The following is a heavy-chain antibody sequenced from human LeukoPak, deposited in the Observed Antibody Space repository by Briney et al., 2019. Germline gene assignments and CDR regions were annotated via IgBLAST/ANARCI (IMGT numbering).Heavy chain of an antibody. CDR1: GGSISSSSYY. CDR3: ARSPRGRKVGATTLDY. J-gene: IGHJ4*02. D-gene: IGHD1-26*01. Sequence: PSETLSLTCTVSGGSISSSSYYWGWIRQPPGKGLEWIGSIYYSGSTYYNPSLKSRVTISVDTSKNQFSLKLSSVTAADTAVYYCARSPRGRKVGATTLDYWGQGTLVTVSS. V-gene: IGHV4-39*01. CDR2: IYYSGST.